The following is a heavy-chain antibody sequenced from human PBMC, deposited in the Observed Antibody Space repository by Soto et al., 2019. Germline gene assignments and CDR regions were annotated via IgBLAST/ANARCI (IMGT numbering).Heavy chain of an antibody. Sequence: QVPLQESGPGLVKPSATLSLTCTGSGVSISSYYWSWIRQPPGKGLEWIGYSYYSGSTNYNPSLKSRVTISVDTSTTLSSRKLYSVTAADTAVYYCARHVQWLVTFDYWGQGTLVTVSS. D-gene: IGHD6-19*01. J-gene: IGHJ4*02. CDR1: GVSISSYY. V-gene: IGHV4-59*08. CDR3: ARHVQWLVTFDY. CDR2: SYYSGST.